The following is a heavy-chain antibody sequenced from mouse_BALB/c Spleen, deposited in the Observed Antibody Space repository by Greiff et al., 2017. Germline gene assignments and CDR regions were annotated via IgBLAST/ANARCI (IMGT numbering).Heavy chain of an antibody. CDR3: ARSGGSYAMDY. V-gene: IGHV1-7*01. CDR1: GYTFTSYW. CDR2: INPSTGYT. J-gene: IGHJ4*01. Sequence: QVQLKQSGAELAKPGASVKMSCKASGYTFTSYWMHWVKQRPGQGLEWIGYINPSTGYTEYNQKFKDKATLTADKSSSTAYMQLSSLTSEDSAVYYCARSGGSYAMDYWGQGTSVTVSS. D-gene: IGHD3-1*01.